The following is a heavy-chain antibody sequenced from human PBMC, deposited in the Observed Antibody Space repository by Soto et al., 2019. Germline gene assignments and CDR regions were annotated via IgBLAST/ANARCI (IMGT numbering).Heavy chain of an antibody. CDR1: GGTFSSYA. J-gene: IGHJ3*02. CDR2: IIPIFGTA. CDR3: ARVYHYDSSGYPTGPDAFDI. V-gene: IGHV1-69*13. D-gene: IGHD3-22*01. Sequence: SVKVSCKASGGTFSSYAISWVRQAPGQGLEWMGGIIPIFGTANYAQKFQGRVTITADESTSTAYMELSSLRSEDTAVYYCARVYHYDSSGYPTGPDAFDIWGQGTMVTVSS.